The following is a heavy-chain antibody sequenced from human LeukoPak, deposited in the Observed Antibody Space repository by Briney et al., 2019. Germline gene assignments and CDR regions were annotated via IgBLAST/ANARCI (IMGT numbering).Heavy chain of an antibody. D-gene: IGHD2-21*02. CDR3: ATLPLTATRDY. CDR2: ISSSGSTI. Sequence: EPGGSLRLSCAASGFTFSSYEMNWVRQAPGKGLEWVSYISSSGSTIYYADSVKGRFTISRDNAKNSLYLQMNSLRAEDTAVYYCATLPLTATRDYWGQGTLVTVSS. CDR1: GFTFSSYE. J-gene: IGHJ4*02. V-gene: IGHV3-48*03.